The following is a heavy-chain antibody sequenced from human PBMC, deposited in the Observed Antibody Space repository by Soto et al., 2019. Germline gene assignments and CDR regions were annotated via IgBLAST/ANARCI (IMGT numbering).Heavy chain of an antibody. J-gene: IGHJ2*01. CDR2: IIPILGIA. D-gene: IGHD1-20*01. CDR1: GGTFSSYT. V-gene: IGHV1-69*08. Sequence: QVQLVQSGAEVKKPGSSVKVSCKASGGTFSSYTISWVRQAPGQGLEWMGRIIPILGIANYAQKFQGRVTITADKSTSTAYMELGSLRSEDTAVYYCARDPGNTWNRHYWYFDLWGRGTLVTVSS. CDR3: ARDPGNTWNRHYWYFDL.